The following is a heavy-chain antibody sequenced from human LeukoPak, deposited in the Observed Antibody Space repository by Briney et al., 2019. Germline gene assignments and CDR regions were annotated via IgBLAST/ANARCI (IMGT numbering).Heavy chain of an antibody. CDR2: INHSGST. CDR1: AGSFSGYY. Sequence: SETLSLTCAAYAGSFSGYYWSWIRQPPGKGLEWIGEINHSGSTNYNPSLKSRVTISVDTSKKQFSLKLSSVTAADTAVYYCASRTRYCTNGVCYHRWGQGTLVTVSS. CDR3: ASRTRYCTNGVCYHR. D-gene: IGHD2-8*01. J-gene: IGHJ4*02. V-gene: IGHV4-34*01.